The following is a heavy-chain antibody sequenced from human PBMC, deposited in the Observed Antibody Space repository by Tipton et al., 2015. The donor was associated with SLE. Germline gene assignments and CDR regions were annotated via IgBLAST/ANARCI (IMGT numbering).Heavy chain of an antibody. Sequence: TLSLTCTVSGGSISSGGYYWSWIRQPPGKGLEWIGYIYYSGSTNYNPSLKSRVTISVDTSKNQFSLKLSSVTAADTAVYYCARVVEDIVLEGAFDIWGQGTMVTVSS. V-gene: IGHV4-61*08. CDR3: ARVVEDIVLEGAFDI. J-gene: IGHJ3*02. D-gene: IGHD2-8*01. CDR1: GGSISSGGYY. CDR2: IYYSGST.